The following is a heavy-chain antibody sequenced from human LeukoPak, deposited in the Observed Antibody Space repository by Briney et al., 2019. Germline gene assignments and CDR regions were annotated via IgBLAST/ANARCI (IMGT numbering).Heavy chain of an antibody. D-gene: IGHD3-22*01. CDR1: GFTFSVYS. CDR2: ISSSSGSI. J-gene: IGHJ4*02. CDR3: ARDYYDSSGYYSH. V-gene: IGHV3-21*01. Sequence: PGGSLRLSCAASGFTFSVYSMNWVRQAPGKGLEWVSSISSSSGSINYADSVKGRFTISRDNAKNSLYLQMNSLRAEDTAVYYCARDYYDSSGYYSHWGQGTLVTVSS.